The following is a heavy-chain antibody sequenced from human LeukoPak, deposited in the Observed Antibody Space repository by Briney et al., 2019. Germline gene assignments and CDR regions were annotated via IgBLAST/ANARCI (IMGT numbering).Heavy chain of an antibody. CDR3: ARGRNWNYGFDY. V-gene: IGHV3-11*01. D-gene: IGHD1-7*01. Sequence: SGGSLRLSCEASGFTFSDYYMTWIRQAPGKGLEWVSYISSTGNTIYYADSVKGRFTISRDNAKYSLYLQMNSLRAEDTAVYYCARGRNWNYGFDYWGQGTLVTVSS. CDR1: GFTFSDYY. J-gene: IGHJ4*02. CDR2: ISSTGNTI.